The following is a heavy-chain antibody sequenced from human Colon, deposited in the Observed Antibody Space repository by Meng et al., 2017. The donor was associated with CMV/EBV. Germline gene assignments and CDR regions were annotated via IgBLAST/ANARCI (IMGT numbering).Heavy chain of an antibody. J-gene: IGHJ6*02. CDR1: GFTFVSYW. V-gene: IGHV3-7*01. CDR3: ARDLRVRGAGTSRGMDV. D-gene: IGHD3-10*01. CDR2: IKHDGSEQ. Sequence: GESLKISCAASGFTFVSYWMSWVRQAPGKGLEWVASIKHDGSEQYYVDSVKGRFTISRDTARNSVYLQMNGLRAEDTAVYYCARDLRVRGAGTSRGMDVWGQGTTVTVSS.